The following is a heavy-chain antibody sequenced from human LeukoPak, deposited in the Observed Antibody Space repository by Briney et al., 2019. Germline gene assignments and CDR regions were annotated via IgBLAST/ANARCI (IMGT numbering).Heavy chain of an antibody. CDR1: GFSFSSYD. Sequence: GGSLRLSCVASGFSFSSYDMHWVRQAPGKGLEWVSSINSRSSCIFYAESMKGRFTISRDNAKNSLFLQMDGLRAEDTAVYYCTRRGGLSSGRSFDYWGQGTLVTVSS. V-gene: IGHV3-21*01. CDR3: TRRGGLSSGRSFDY. J-gene: IGHJ4*02. CDR2: INSRSSCI. D-gene: IGHD3-10*02.